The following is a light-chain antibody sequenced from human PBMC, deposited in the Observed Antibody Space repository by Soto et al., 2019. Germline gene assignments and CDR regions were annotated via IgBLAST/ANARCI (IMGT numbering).Light chain of an antibody. CDR1: QSVSSN. CDR3: QQYSIWRT. Sequence: EIVMTQSPATLSVYQGERATLSCRASQSVSSNLAWYQQKPGQAPRLLIYGASTRATGIPARFSGSGSGTEFTLTISSLQSEDFAVYYCQQYSIWRTFGQGTKVDIK. V-gene: IGKV3-15*01. J-gene: IGKJ1*01. CDR2: GAS.